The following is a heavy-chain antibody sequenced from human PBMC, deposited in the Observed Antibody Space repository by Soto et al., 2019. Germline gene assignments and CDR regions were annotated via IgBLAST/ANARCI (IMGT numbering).Heavy chain of an antibody. CDR2: ISTGGSTM. J-gene: IGHJ4*02. D-gene: IGHD3-10*01. CDR1: GLACRSYC. CDR3: ARKFPGSGNYLFDY. V-gene: IGHV3-48*02. Sequence: CAAFGLACRSYCLQCLRKAPGRGLEWVSFISTGGSTMYYSDSVRGRFTISRDNAQNSLYLQMNSLRDEDTAVYYCARKFPGSGNYLFDYWGQGTLVTVSS.